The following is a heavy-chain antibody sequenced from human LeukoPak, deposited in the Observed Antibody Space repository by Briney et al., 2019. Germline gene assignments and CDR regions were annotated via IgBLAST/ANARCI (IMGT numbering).Heavy chain of an antibody. Sequence: GASVKVSCKASGGTFISYAISWVRQAPGQGLEWMGWISAYNGNTNYAQKLQGRVTMTTDTSTSTAYMELRSLRSDDTAVYYCARAPTGYCSGGSCYAFDIWGQGTMVTVSS. CDR3: ARAPTGYCSGGSCYAFDI. CDR2: ISAYNGNT. D-gene: IGHD2-15*01. V-gene: IGHV1-18*01. CDR1: GGTFISYA. J-gene: IGHJ3*02.